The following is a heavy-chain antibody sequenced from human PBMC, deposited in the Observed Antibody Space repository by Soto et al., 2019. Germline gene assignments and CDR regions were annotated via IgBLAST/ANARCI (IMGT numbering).Heavy chain of an antibody. J-gene: IGHJ6*02. CDR1: GGSITNYY. CDR2: INYDGYS. Sequence: QVQLQESGPGLVKPSETLSLTCTVSGGSITNYYCSWFRQPPGKGLEWIGYINYDGYSAYNLSLMMRVTLSMDASKTKFSLMLESVTATDTAVYYCARHGLGPLHGVVDVWGPGTTVIVSS. V-gene: IGHV4-59*08. D-gene: IGHD3-10*01. CDR3: ARHGLGPLHGVVDV.